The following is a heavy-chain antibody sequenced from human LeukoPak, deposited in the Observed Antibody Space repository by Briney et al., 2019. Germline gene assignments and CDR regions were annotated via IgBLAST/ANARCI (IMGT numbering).Heavy chain of an antibody. J-gene: IGHJ4*02. V-gene: IGHV3-23*01. Sequence: GGTLRLSCAASGFTFSSYGMSWVRQAPGKGLEWVSAISGSGGSTYYADSVKGRFTISRDNSKNTLYLQMNSLRAEDTAVYYCAKGGGYCSSTSCYSFPDCWGQGTLVTVSS. D-gene: IGHD2-2*01. CDR2: ISGSGGST. CDR1: GFTFSSYG. CDR3: AKGGGYCSSTSCYSFPDC.